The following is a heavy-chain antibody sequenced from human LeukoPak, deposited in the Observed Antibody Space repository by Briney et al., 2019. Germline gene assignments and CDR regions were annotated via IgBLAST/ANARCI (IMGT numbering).Heavy chain of an antibody. V-gene: IGHV4-59*01. CDR1: GGSISSYS. CDR3: AIQPSGSYPPIDY. D-gene: IGHD1-26*01. J-gene: IGHJ4*02. CDR2: IYYSGST. Sequence: SETLSLTCTVSGGSISSYSWSWIRQPPGKGLEWIGYIYYSGSTNYNPPLKSRVTISVDTSKNQFSLKLSSVTAADTAVYYCAIQPSGSYPPIDYGGQGTLVTVSS.